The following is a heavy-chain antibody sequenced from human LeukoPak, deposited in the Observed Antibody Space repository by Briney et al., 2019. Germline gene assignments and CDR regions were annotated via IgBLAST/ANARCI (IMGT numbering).Heavy chain of an antibody. D-gene: IGHD3-22*01. Sequence: SETLSLTCTVSGGSISSYYWSWIRQPPGKGLEWIGYIYYSGSTYYNPSLKSRVTISVDTSKNQFSLKLSSVTAADTAVYYCARYYYDSSGYSTDLDYWGQGTLVTVSS. J-gene: IGHJ4*02. CDR1: GGSISSYY. V-gene: IGHV4-30-4*01. CDR3: ARYYYDSSGYSTDLDY. CDR2: IYYSGST.